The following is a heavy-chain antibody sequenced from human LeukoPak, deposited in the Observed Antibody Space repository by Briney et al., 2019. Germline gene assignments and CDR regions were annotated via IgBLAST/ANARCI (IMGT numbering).Heavy chain of an antibody. CDR2: ISSSGTTI. CDR3: ASSWELLSDY. Sequence: PGGSLRLSCAASGFTFSDSAMHWVRQAPGKGLEWVSYISSSGTTIQYADSVKGRFTISRDNAKNSLYLQMNSLRAEDTAVYYCASSWELLSDYWGQGTLVTVSS. D-gene: IGHD1-26*01. J-gene: IGHJ4*02. V-gene: IGHV3-48*04. CDR1: GFTFSDSA.